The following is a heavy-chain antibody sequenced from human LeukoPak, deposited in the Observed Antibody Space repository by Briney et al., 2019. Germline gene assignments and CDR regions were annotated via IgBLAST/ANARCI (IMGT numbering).Heavy chain of an antibody. V-gene: IGHV1-69*04. J-gene: IGHJ5*02. CDR2: IIPILGIA. D-gene: IGHD2-2*01. CDR3: ARGSSRLPEGP. CDR1: GGTFSSYA. Sequence: SVKVSCKASGGTFSSYAISWVRQAPGQGLEWMGRIIPILGIANYAQKFQGRVTITADKSTSTAYMELSSLRSEDTAVYYCARGSSRLPEGPWGQGTLVTVSS.